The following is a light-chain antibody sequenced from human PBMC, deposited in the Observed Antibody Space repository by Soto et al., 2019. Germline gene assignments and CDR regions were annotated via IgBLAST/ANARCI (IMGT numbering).Light chain of an antibody. CDR2: GAS. CDR3: QHYKNRPLT. CDR1: KSVSSD. V-gene: IGKV3-15*01. J-gene: IGKJ4*02. Sequence: EVAMTQSPATLSLSPGATATLSCRASKSVSSDLAWYQHKPGQAPRLLIYGASSRATVIPVRFSGSWSGKEFTPTNSSLKSEDVAVYYCQHYKNRPLTFGGGTKVEIK.